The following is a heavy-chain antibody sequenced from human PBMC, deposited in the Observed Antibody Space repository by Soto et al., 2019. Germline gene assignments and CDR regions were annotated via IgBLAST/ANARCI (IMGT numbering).Heavy chain of an antibody. CDR1: GYTFTSYA. D-gene: IGHD3-9*01. CDR3: ARGPYYDILTGYYNDNLDY. V-gene: IGHV1-3*01. Sequence: ASVKVSCKASGYTFTSYAMHWVRQAPGQGLVWMGWINAGNGNTKYSQKFQGRVTITRDTSASTAYMELSSLRSEDTAVYYCARGPYYDILTGYYNDNLDYWGQGTLVTVSS. J-gene: IGHJ4*02. CDR2: INAGNGNT.